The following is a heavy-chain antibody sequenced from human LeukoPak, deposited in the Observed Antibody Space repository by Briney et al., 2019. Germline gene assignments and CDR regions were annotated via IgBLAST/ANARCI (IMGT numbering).Heavy chain of an antibody. Sequence: GGSLRLSCVASGFTFSDYAMHWVRQAPGKGLEWVAVIYYNGSKKYYADSVEGRFTISRDNSKNTLYLHMKSLRVEDTAVYYCARGPDGYNSHFDYWGQGTLVTVSS. D-gene: IGHD5-24*01. CDR2: IYYNGSKK. J-gene: IGHJ4*02. CDR1: GFTFSDYA. CDR3: ARGPDGYNSHFDY. V-gene: IGHV3-30-3*01.